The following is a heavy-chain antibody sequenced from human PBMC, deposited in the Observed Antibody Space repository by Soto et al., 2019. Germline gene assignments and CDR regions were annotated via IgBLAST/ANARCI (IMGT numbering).Heavy chain of an antibody. J-gene: IGHJ5*02. D-gene: IGHD3-10*01. CDR2: IYHSGST. CDR3: AGRSSLASVQVYFGEISNYNWFDP. CDR1: NGSISSAIYY. Sequence: QLQLQESGPGLVKPSETLSLTCTVSNGSISSAIYYWGWIRQPPGKGLEWIGSIYHSGSTYYNPSLHVRVTISVDTSKNQFSLKLSSVTAADTAVYFCAGRSSLASVQVYFGEISNYNWFDPWGQGTLVTVSS. V-gene: IGHV4-39*01.